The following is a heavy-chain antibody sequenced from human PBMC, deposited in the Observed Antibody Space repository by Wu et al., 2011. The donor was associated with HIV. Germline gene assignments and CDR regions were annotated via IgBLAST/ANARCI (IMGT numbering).Heavy chain of an antibody. CDR1: GYAFANNY. CDR2: VDPEDGET. V-gene: IGHV1-69-2*01. J-gene: IGHJ6*02. CDR3: ARSRYPYYYYAVDV. D-gene: IGHD1-26*01. Sequence: EVQLLQSGAEMKKPGTTLKISCKVSGYAFANNYMHWMKQAPGKGPEWMGLVDPEDGETIYAEKFQGRVTITTDESTSTAYMELSSLRSDDTAVYYCARSRYPYYYYAVDVWGQGTTVTVSS.